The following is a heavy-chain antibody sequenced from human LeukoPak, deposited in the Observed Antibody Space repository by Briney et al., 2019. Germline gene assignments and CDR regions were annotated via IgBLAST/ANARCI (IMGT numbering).Heavy chain of an antibody. D-gene: IGHD6-13*01. CDR3: ARQPDRRQLVL. V-gene: IGHV4-59*08. Sequence: SETLSLTCTVSGGSISSYYWSWIRQPPGKGLEWIAYIYYSESTSYNPSLKSRVPISIDTSTNQLSLKLSSVTAADTAVYFCARQPDRRQLVLWGQGTLVTVSS. CDR1: GGSISSYY. J-gene: IGHJ4*02. CDR2: IYYSEST.